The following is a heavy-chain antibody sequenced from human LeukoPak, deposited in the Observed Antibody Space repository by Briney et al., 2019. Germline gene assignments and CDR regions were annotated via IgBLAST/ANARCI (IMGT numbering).Heavy chain of an antibody. J-gene: IGHJ4*02. CDR3: AKEGFDS. CDR2: IINDGSST. V-gene: IGHV3-74*01. Sequence: GGSLRLSCAASGFNFKNYWMHWVRQAPGKGLEWVSRIINDGSSTTYADSVKGRFTISRDNSKNTLYLQMNSLRAEDTAVYYCAKEGFDSWGQGTLVTVSS. CDR1: GFNFKNYW.